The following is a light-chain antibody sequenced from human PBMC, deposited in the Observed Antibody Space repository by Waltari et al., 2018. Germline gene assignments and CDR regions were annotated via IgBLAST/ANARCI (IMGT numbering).Light chain of an antibody. CDR1: QSLLHSNGYMY. J-gene: IGKJ2*01. CDR2: LGS. Sequence: DIVMTQSPLSLPVTPGVPASISCRSSQSLLHSNGYMYLDWYLQRPGQSPQLLIYLGSNRASGVPDRFSGSVSGTDFTLEISRVEAEDVGMYFCMQALQTPYTFGQGTKLEIK. CDR3: MQALQTPYT. V-gene: IGKV2-28*01.